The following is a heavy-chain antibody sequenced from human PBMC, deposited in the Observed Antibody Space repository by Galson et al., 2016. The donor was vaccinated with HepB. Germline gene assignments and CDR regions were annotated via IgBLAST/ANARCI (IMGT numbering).Heavy chain of an antibody. CDR2: FDPEDGET. D-gene: IGHD3-22*01. CDR3: TLYYYDTSGYYFFDN. V-gene: IGHV1-24*01. CDR1: GYTRTELS. Sequence: SVKVSCKVSGYTRTELSMHWVRQAPGKGLEWIGGFDPEDGETFYAQEFQGRVLMTEDSSTGTAYMELGNLRSEDTAVYYCTLYYYDTSGYYFFDNWGQGTLVTVSS. J-gene: IGHJ4*02.